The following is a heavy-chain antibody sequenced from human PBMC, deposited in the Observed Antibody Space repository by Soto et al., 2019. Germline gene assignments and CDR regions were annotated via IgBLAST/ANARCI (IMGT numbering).Heavy chain of an antibody. CDR2: ISGNGDST. V-gene: IGHV3-64*01. D-gene: IGHD3-10*01. J-gene: IGHJ4*02. CDR3: ARRGYGLYFDY. CDR1: GFTFSRYA. Sequence: EVQLVESGGGVVQPGGSLRLSCAASGFTFSRYAMHWVRQAPGKGLEYVSVISGNGDSTYYANSVKGRFTISRDNSKNTLYLQMGSLRSEDMSVYYCARRGYGLYFDYWGQGTLVTVSS.